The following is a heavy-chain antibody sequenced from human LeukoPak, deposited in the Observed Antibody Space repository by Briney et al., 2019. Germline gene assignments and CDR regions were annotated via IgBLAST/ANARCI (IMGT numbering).Heavy chain of an antibody. V-gene: IGHV3-23*01. CDR3: ARDLSPRDSSSSEFDY. D-gene: IGHD6-6*01. Sequence: HPGGSLRLSCAASGFTFSSYAMSWVRQAPGKGLEWVSAISGSGGSTYYADSVKGRFTISRDNSKNTLYLQMNSLRAEDTAVYYCARDLSPRDSSSSEFDYWGQGTLVTVSS. CDR2: ISGSGGST. CDR1: GFTFSSYA. J-gene: IGHJ4*02.